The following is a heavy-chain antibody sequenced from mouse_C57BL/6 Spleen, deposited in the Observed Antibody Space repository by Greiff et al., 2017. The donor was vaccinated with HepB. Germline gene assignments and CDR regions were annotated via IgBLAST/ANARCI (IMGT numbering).Heavy chain of an antibody. Sequence: QVQLQQSGAELVRPGTSVKMSCKASGYTFTNYWIGWAKQRPGHGLEWIGDIYPGGGYTNYNEKFKGKATLTADKSSSTAYMQFSSLTSEDSAIYYCARRDMVTTSSYWYFDVWGTGTTVTVSS. V-gene: IGHV1-63*01. CDR3: ARRDMVTTSSYWYFDV. J-gene: IGHJ1*03. CDR2: IYPGGGYT. D-gene: IGHD2-2*01. CDR1: GYTFTNYW.